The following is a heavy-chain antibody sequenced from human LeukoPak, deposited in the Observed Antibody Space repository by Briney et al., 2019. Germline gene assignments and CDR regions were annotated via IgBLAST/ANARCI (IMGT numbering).Heavy chain of an antibody. J-gene: IGHJ5*02. Sequence: GGSLRLSCAASGFTFSSYAMSWVRQAPGKGLEWVSAISGSGGSTYYADSVKGRFAISRDSSKNTLYLQMNSLRAEDTAVYYCAKSPYYYDSSGLNWFDPWGQGTLVTVSS. D-gene: IGHD3-22*01. CDR1: GFTFSSYA. CDR2: ISGSGGST. CDR3: AKSPYYYDSSGLNWFDP. V-gene: IGHV3-23*01.